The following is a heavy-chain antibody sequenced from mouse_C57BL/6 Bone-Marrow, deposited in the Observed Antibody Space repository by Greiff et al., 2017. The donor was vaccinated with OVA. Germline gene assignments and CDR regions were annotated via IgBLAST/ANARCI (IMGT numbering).Heavy chain of an antibody. CDR3: ARDGYYVDY. V-gene: IGHV14-2*01. CDR2: IDPEDGET. D-gene: IGHD2-3*01. CDR1: GFNIKDYY. J-gene: IGHJ2*01. Sequence: VQLQQSGAELVKPGASVKLSCTASGFNIKDYYMPWVKQRTEQGLEWIGRIDPEDGETKYAPKFQGKATMTADTSSNTAYLQLSSLTSEDTAVYYCARDGYYVDYWGQGTTLTVSS.